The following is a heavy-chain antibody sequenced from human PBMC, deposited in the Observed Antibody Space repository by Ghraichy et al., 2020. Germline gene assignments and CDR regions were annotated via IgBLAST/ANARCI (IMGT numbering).Heavy chain of an antibody. CDR3: ARHVWDGDSSFFDY. D-gene: IGHD4-17*01. CDR1: GGSISSSSYY. V-gene: IGHV4-39*01. Sequence: SETLSLTCTVSGGSISSSSYYWGWIRQPPGKGLEWIGSIYYSGSTYYNPSLKSRVTISVDTSKNQFSLKLSSVTAADTAVYYCARHVWDGDSSFFDYWGQGTLVTVSS. J-gene: IGHJ4*02. CDR2: IYYSGST.